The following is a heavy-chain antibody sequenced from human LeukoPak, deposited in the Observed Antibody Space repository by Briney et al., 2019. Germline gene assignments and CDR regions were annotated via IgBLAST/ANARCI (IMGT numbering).Heavy chain of an antibody. D-gene: IGHD1-14*01. CDR1: GYTFSSYS. V-gene: IGHV3-48*02. CDR2: ISSSGSTI. J-gene: IGHJ4*02. Sequence: GGSLRLSCATSGYTFSSYSMSWVRQAPGKGLEWVSYISSSGSTIYYAASVKGRFIISRDNARKSVSLQMNSLRDEDTAVYYCARTTVFDYWGQGTLVTVSS. CDR3: ARTTVFDY.